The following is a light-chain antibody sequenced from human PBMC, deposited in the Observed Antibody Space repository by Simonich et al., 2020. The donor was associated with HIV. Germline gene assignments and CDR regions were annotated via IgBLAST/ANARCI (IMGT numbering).Light chain of an antibody. Sequence: EIVMTQSPATLSVSPGERATLSCRASQSVSSNLAWYQQKPGQAPRLLIYGASTRATGIPARFSGSGSGTEFTLTISSLEPEDFAVYYCQQRTNWRTFGQGTKVEIK. CDR2: GAS. CDR1: QSVSSN. J-gene: IGKJ1*01. CDR3: QQRTNWRT. V-gene: IGKV3-15*01.